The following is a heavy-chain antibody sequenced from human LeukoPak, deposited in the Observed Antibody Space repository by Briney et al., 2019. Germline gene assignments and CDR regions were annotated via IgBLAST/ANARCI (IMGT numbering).Heavy chain of an antibody. CDR2: ISSSGSTI. V-gene: IGHV3-11*01. Sequence: GGSLRLSCAASGFTCSDYYMSWIRQAPGKGLEWVSYISSSGSTIYYADSVKGRFTISRDNAKNSLYLQMNSLRAEDTAVYYCARGSHPSIAAAGPDYWGQGTLVTVSS. D-gene: IGHD6-13*01. CDR3: ARGSHPSIAAAGPDY. J-gene: IGHJ4*02. CDR1: GFTCSDYY.